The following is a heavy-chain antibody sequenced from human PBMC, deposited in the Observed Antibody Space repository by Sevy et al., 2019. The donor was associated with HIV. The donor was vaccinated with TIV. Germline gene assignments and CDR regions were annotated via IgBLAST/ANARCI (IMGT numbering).Heavy chain of an antibody. CDR3: AKGISKQLLVFYFDY. J-gene: IGHJ4*02. Sequence: GGSLRLSCAASGFTFSSYGMHWVRQAPGKGLEWVAVISYDGSNKYYADSVKGRFTISRDNSTNTLYLQMNSLRAEDTVVYYCAKGISKQLLVFYFDYWGQGTLVTVSS. CDR2: ISYDGSNK. D-gene: IGHD6-19*01. V-gene: IGHV3-30*18. CDR1: GFTFSSYG.